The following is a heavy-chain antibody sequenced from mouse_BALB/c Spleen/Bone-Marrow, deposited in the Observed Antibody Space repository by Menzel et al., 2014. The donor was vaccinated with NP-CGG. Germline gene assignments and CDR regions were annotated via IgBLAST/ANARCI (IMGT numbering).Heavy chain of an antibody. CDR2: INPDSSTI. V-gene: IGHV4-1*02. D-gene: IGHD2-3*01. CDR1: GFDFSRYW. Sequence: EVKVIESGGGLVQPGGSLKLSCAASGFDFSRYWMSWVRQAPGKGLQWIGEINPDSSTINYTPSLKDKFIISRDNAKNTLYLQMSEVRSEDTGLYYCSRLGYYGGFAHWGQGALVTVSA. CDR3: SRLGYYGGFAH. J-gene: IGHJ3*01.